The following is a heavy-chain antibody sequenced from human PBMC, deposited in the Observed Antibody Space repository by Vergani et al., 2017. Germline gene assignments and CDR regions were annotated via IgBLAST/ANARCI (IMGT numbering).Heavy chain of an antibody. V-gene: IGHV4-61*02. Sequence: QVQLQESGPGLVKPSQTLSLTCTVSGASINNDFYYWHWILQPAGKGLECIGRIYVSGITDYNSSLQSRVSMSVDTSKNQFSLTLTSVTAADTAVYYCARDNKQLRPRAFDLWDQGTMVTVSS. CDR1: GASINNDFYY. CDR2: IYVSGIT. CDR3: ARDNKQLRPRAFDL. D-gene: IGHD4-23*01. J-gene: IGHJ3*01.